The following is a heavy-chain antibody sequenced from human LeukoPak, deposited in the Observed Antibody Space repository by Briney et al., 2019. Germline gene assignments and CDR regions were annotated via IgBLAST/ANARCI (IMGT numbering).Heavy chain of an antibody. CDR1: GGSISSNSYY. CDR2: VYYSGST. CDR3: ARCGRGGRFYFDY. Sequence: SETLSLTCTVSGGSISSNSYYRGWIRQPPGKGLEWIGSVYYSGSTYHNPSLKSRVTISVDTSKDQFSLKLSSVTAADTAVYYCARCGRGGRFYFDYWGQGTLVTVSS. D-gene: IGHD2-15*01. V-gene: IGHV4-39*01. J-gene: IGHJ4*02.